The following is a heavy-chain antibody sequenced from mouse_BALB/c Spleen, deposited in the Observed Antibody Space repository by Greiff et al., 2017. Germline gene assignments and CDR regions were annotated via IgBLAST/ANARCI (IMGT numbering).Heavy chain of an antibody. J-gene: IGHJ4*01. CDR1: GFTFSSYT. Sequence: DVQLVESGGGLVKPGGSLKLSCAASGFTFSSYTMSWVRQTPEKRLEWVATISSGGSYTYYPDSVKGRFTISRDNAKNTPYLQMSSLKSEDTAMYYCTRGGDYDNAMDYWGQGTSVTVSS. CDR2: ISSGGSYT. V-gene: IGHV5-6-4*01. D-gene: IGHD2-4*01. CDR3: TRGGDYDNAMDY.